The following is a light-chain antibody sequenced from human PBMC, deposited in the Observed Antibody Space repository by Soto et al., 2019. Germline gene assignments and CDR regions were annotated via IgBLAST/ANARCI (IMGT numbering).Light chain of an antibody. CDR3: HQYGSSPWT. CDR2: GAS. Sequence: EIVLTQSPGTLSLSPGERATLSCRASQSVSSSYLSWYQQKPGQAPMLLIYGASSRATGIPDRFSGSGSGTDVTLTIRRLEPEDFAVYYCHQYGSSPWTFGQGTKVEIK. V-gene: IGKV3-20*01. J-gene: IGKJ1*01. CDR1: QSVSSSY.